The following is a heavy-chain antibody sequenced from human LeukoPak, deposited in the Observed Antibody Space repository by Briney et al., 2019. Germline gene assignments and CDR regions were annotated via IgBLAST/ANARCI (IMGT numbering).Heavy chain of an antibody. Sequence: SETLSLTCTVSGGSISSGDYYWSWIRQPPGKGLEWIGYIYYSGSTYYNPSLKSRVIISVDTSKNQFSLKLSSVTAADTAVYYCARFVYCSSTCCYYGMDVWGQGTTVTVS. CDR3: ARFVYCSSTCCYYGMDV. J-gene: IGHJ6*02. D-gene: IGHD2-2*01. V-gene: IGHV4-30-4*01. CDR1: GGSISSGDYY. CDR2: IYYSGST.